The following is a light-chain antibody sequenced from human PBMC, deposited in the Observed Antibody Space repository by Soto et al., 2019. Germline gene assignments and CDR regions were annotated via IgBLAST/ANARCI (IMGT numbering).Light chain of an antibody. CDR2: KAS. CDR1: QTISSW. J-gene: IGKJ1*01. V-gene: IGKV1-5*03. Sequence: DIQMTQAPSTLSGSVVDRVIITCLASQTISSWLAWYQQKPGKAPKLLIYKASTLKSGVPSRFSGSGSGTEFTLTISSLQPDDFATYYCQHYNSYSEACGQGNKV. CDR3: QHYNSYSEA.